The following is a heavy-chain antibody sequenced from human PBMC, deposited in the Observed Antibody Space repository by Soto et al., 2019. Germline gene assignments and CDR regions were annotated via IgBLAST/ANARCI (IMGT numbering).Heavy chain of an antibody. V-gene: IGHV4-59*01. CDR3: ARRWGDAFDI. D-gene: IGHD1-26*01. Sequence: QVQLQESGPGLVKPSETLSLTCTVSGGSISSYYWSWIRQPPGTGLEWIGYIYYSGSTNYNPSLKSRVTISVDTSKNQFSLKLSSVTAADTAVYYCARRWGDAFDIWGQGTMVTVSS. CDR2: IYYSGST. J-gene: IGHJ3*02. CDR1: GGSISSYY.